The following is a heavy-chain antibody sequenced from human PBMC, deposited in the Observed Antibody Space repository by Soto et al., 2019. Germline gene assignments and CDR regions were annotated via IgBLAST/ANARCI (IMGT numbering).Heavy chain of an antibody. CDR3: ARDPDIVVVPAARVRDY. D-gene: IGHD2-2*01. Sequence: QVQLVQSGAEVKKPGSSVKVSCKASGGTFSSYTISWVRQAPGQGLEWMGRIIPILGIANYAQKFQGRVMITADKSTSTAYMELSSLRSEDTAVYYCARDPDIVVVPAARVRDYWGQGTLVTVSS. J-gene: IGHJ4*02. CDR2: IIPILGIA. CDR1: GGTFSSYT. V-gene: IGHV1-69*08.